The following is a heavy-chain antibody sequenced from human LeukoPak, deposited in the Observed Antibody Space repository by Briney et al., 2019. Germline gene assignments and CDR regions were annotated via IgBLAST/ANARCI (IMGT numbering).Heavy chain of an antibody. CDR1: GGSFSGYY. J-gene: IGHJ4*02. V-gene: IGHV4-34*01. Sequence: SETLSLTCAVYGGSFSGYYWSWIRQPPGKGLEWIGEINHSGNTNYSPSLKSRVTISVDTSKNQFSLKLSSVTAADTAVYYCAREGDIVPTPFDYWGQGTLVTVSS. CDR2: INHSGNT. CDR3: AREGDIVPTPFDY. D-gene: IGHD2-8*01.